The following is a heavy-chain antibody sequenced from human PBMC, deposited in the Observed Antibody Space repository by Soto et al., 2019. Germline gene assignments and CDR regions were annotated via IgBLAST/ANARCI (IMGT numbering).Heavy chain of an antibody. CDR2: ISAYKTNI. J-gene: IGHJ4*02. Sequence: AASVKVSCKASRYTFPNYVITWVRQAPGQGLEWMGWISAYKTNIKYAQKFQGRVTLTTDTSTSTAYMELRSLRSDDTAIYYCVRDLDGSGAYYTDFWGQGTLVTVSS. D-gene: IGHD3-10*01. CDR1: RYTFPNYV. CDR3: VRDLDGSGAYYTDF. V-gene: IGHV1-18*01.